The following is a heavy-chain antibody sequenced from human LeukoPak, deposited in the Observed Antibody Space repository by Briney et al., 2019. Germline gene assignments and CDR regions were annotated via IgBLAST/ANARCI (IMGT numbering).Heavy chain of an antibody. J-gene: IGHJ4*02. V-gene: IGHV3-30-3*01. CDR2: ISYDGSNK. D-gene: IGHD2/OR15-2a*01. Sequence: GGSLRLSCAASGFTFSSYAMHWVRQAPGKGLEWVAVISYDGSNKYYADSVKGRFTISRDNSKNTLYLQMNSLRVEDTAVYYCARDVLWTTSGGYWGQGTLVTVSS. CDR1: GFTFSSYA. CDR3: ARDVLWTTSGGY.